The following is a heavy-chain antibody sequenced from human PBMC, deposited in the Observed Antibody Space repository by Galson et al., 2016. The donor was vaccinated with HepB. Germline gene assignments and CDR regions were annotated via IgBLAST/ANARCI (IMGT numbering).Heavy chain of an antibody. V-gene: IGHV4-4*07. Sequence: LSLTCTVSGDSIATYYWSWIRQSAGKGLEWIGRIYPTTSDIYNPSLQSRVTMSADTSKNQLSLSLSSVTAADTAVYYCARQSCRGSSCYRVDQYYYMDVWGKGTTVTVSS. CDR2: IYPTTSD. J-gene: IGHJ6*03. D-gene: IGHD1-26*01. CDR3: ARQSCRGSSCYRVDQYYYMDV. CDR1: GDSIATYY.